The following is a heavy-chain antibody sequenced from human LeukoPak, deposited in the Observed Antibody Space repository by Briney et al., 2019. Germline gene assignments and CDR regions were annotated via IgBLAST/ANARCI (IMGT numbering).Heavy chain of an antibody. Sequence: GGSLRLSCAASGFTFSSYAMSWVRQAPGKGLEWVSAISGSGGSTYYADSVKGRFTISRDNAKNSLYLQMNSLRAEDTAVYYCAREYCSGGSCYLADYWGQGTLVTVSS. J-gene: IGHJ4*02. CDR3: AREYCSGGSCYLADY. V-gene: IGHV3-23*01. D-gene: IGHD2-15*01. CDR2: ISGSGGST. CDR1: GFTFSSYA.